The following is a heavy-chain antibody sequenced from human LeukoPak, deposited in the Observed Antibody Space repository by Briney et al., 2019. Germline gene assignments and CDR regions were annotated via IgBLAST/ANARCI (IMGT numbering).Heavy chain of an antibody. CDR2: ISYDGSNK. J-gene: IGHJ6*02. D-gene: IGHD6-19*01. CDR3: AKGVVAGTDYYYGMDV. V-gene: IGHV3-30*18. Sequence: GGSLRLSCAASGFTFSSYAMSWVRQAPGKGLEWVTVISYDGSNKYYANSVKGRFTISRDNSKNTLYLQMNSLRAEDTAVYYCAKGVVAGTDYYYGMDVWGQGTTVTVSS. CDR1: GFTFSSYA.